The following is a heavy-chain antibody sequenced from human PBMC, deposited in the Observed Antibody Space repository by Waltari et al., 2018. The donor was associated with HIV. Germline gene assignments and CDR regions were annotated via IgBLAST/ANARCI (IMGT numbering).Heavy chain of an antibody. CDR3: ASIAYCGGDCYPRGMDV. Sequence: EVPLVESGGGLVQPGGSLRHSCAASGFTVSSNYISWVRQAPGKGLEWVSVIYSGGSTYYADSVKGRFTISRDNSKNTLYLQMNSLRAEDTAVYYCASIAYCGGDCYPRGMDVWGQGTTVTVSS. CDR2: IYSGGST. V-gene: IGHV3-66*01. J-gene: IGHJ6*02. D-gene: IGHD2-21*02. CDR1: GFTVSSNY.